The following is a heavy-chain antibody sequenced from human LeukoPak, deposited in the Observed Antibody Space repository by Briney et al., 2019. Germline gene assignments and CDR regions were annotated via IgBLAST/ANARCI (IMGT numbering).Heavy chain of an antibody. CDR2: ISAYNGNT. Sequence: GASVKVSCKASGYTFTSYGISWVRQAPGQGLEWMGCISAYNGNTNYAQKLQGRVTMTTDTSTSTAYMELRSLRSDDTAVYYCARDSGGSGSYSTFDYWGQGTLVTVSS. CDR1: GYTFTSYG. D-gene: IGHD3-10*01. CDR3: ARDSGGSGSYSTFDY. J-gene: IGHJ4*02. V-gene: IGHV1-18*01.